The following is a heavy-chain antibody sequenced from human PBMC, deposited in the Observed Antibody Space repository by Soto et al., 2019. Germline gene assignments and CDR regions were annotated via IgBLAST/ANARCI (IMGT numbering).Heavy chain of an antibody. CDR2: MNPNSGNT. CDR3: ARVDGSGPDFYYYFKDV. Sequence: ASVKVSCKASGYTFTSYDINWVRQATGQGLEWMGWMNPNSGNTGYAQKFQGRVTMTRNTSISTAYMELSSLRSEDTAVYYCARVDGSGPDFYYYFKDVWGKGTTVTGSS. D-gene: IGHD3-10*01. V-gene: IGHV1-8*01. CDR1: GYTFTSYD. J-gene: IGHJ6*03.